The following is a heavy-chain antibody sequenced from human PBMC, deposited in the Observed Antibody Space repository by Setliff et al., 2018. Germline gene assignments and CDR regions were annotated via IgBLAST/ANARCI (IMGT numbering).Heavy chain of an antibody. CDR1: GASLRDFY. CDR3: GRGFSRIEGWGNWFDP. V-gene: IGHV4-34*01. CDR2: VSPSGGT. Sequence: PSETLSLTCTVYGASLRDFYWGWIRQSPEKGLEYIGYVSPSGGTNYSPSLRSRVIISTQTSQNQFSLQLTSVTAADAAVYYCGRGFSRIEGWGNWFDPWGQGILVTVSS. J-gene: IGHJ5*02. D-gene: IGHD2-15*01.